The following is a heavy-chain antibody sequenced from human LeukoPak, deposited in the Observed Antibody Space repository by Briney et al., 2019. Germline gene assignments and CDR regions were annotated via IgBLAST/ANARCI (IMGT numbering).Heavy chain of an antibody. Sequence: GEPLKISCKGFGYSFTSYWISWVRQMPGKGLGWVGRIDPSDSYTNYSPSFQGHVTISVDKSTSTAYLQWSSLKASDTAMYYCARRYRAAAGPFDYWGQGTLVTVSS. CDR3: ARRYRAAAGPFDY. CDR2: IDPSDSYT. D-gene: IGHD6-13*01. J-gene: IGHJ4*02. V-gene: IGHV5-10-1*01. CDR1: GYSFTSYW.